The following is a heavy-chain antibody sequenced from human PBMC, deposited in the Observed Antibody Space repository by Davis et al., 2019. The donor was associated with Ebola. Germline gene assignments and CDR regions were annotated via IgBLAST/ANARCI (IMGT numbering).Heavy chain of an antibody. J-gene: IGHJ4*02. CDR3: ARGWDYFDY. V-gene: IGHV3-48*02. CDR2: ISSSGTV. CDR1: GFTFSSNS. Sequence: GESLKISCAASGFTFSSNSMNWVRQAPGKGLEWVSYISSSGTVYYADSVKGRFTISRDNAKNSLYLQMNSLRDEDTAVYYCARGWDYFDYWGQGTLVTVSS. D-gene: IGHD1-26*01.